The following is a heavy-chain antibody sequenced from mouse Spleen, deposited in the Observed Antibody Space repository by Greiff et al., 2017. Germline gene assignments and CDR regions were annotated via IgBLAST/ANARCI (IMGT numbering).Heavy chain of an antibody. J-gene: IGHJ4*01. CDR3: ARRGNYPYYAMDY. Sequence: EVQLQQSEGGLVQPGSSMKLSCTASGFTFSDYYMAWVRQVPEKGLEWVANINYDGSSTYYLDSLKSRFIISRDNAKNILYLQMSSLKSEDTATYYCARRGNYPYYAMDYWGQGTSVTVSS. D-gene: IGHD2-1*01. CDR1: GFTFSDYY. CDR2: INYDGSST. V-gene: IGHV5-16*01.